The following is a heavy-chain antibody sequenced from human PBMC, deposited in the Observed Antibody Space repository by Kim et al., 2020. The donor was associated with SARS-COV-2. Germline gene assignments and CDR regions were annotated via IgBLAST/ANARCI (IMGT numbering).Heavy chain of an antibody. CDR2: ISAYNGNT. CDR3: ARDWAKIGYCSGGSCYHWFDP. D-gene: IGHD2-15*01. Sequence: ASVKVSCKASGYTFTSYGISWVRQAPGQGLEWMGWISAYNGNTNYAQKLQGRVTMTTDTSTSTAYMELRSLRSDDTAVYYCARDWAKIGYCSGGSCYHWFDPWGQGTLVTVSS. CDR1: GYTFTSYG. V-gene: IGHV1-18*01. J-gene: IGHJ5*02.